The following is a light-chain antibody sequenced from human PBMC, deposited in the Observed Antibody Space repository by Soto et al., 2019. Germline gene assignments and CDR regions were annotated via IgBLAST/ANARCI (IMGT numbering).Light chain of an antibody. Sequence: DIVMTQSPLSLPVTPGEPASISCRSSQSLLHSNGYNYLDWYLQKPGQSPQLLIYLGSNRASGVPDRFSGRGSGTDFTLKISRVEAEDVGVYYCMQALQTWPLTFGQGTRLEIK. CDR1: QSLLHSNGYNY. J-gene: IGKJ5*01. V-gene: IGKV2-28*01. CDR3: MQALQTWPLT. CDR2: LGS.